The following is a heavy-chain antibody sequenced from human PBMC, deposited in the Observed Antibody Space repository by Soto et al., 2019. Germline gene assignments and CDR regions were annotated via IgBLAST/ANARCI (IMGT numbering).Heavy chain of an antibody. Sequence: QVQLVHSGAEVKKPGASVKVSCKASGYTFTSYDINWVRQATGQGLAWMGWMNPNSGNTRYAQKLQGRVTKPRNTSISTAYLELSSLRSEDTAVYYCARTLYGDNVDYWGQGALVTVSS. CDR3: ARTLYGDNVDY. CDR2: MNPNSGNT. D-gene: IGHD4-17*01. J-gene: IGHJ4*02. V-gene: IGHV1-8*01. CDR1: GYTFTSYD.